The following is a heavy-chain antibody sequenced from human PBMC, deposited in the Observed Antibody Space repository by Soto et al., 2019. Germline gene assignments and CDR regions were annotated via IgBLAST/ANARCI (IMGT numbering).Heavy chain of an antibody. CDR2: IGYDGNNK. J-gene: IGHJ3*02. CDR3: ARGVVTGIVGIFGSPLDI. V-gene: IGHV3-33*01. Sequence: QVQLVESGGGWVQPGRSLRLSCEATGFSFTTYGMHWVRQTPGKGLEWVAVIGYDGNNKYYADSVEGRFTISRDNSKNTVYLQMKSLRGDDTAVYYCARGVVTGIVGIFGSPLDIWGQGTVVTVS. CDR1: GFSFTTYG. D-gene: IGHD1-1*01.